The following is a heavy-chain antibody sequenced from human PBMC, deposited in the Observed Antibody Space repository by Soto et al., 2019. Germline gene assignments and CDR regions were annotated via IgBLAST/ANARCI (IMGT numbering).Heavy chain of an antibody. V-gene: IGHV1-2*04. CDR2: INPNSGGT. J-gene: IGHJ6*02. CDR1: GYTFTGYY. Sequence: ASVKVSCKASGYTFTGYYMHWVRQAPGQGLEWMGWINPNSGGTNYAQKFQGWVTMTRDTSISTAYMELSRLRSDDTAVYYCARDLSQLVAVAGSNYYYYYGMDVWGQGTTVTVSS. CDR3: ARDLSQLVAVAGSNYYYYYGMDV. D-gene: IGHD6-19*01.